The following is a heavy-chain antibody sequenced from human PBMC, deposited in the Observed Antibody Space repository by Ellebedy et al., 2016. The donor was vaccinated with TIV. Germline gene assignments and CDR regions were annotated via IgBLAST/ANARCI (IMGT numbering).Heavy chain of an antibody. V-gene: IGHV3-74*01. Sequence: PGGSLRLSCAASGFTFSNYWMHWVRQAPGKGLVWVSRINSDGSDTTYADSVKGRFTISRDNAKNAVDLQMSSLRAEDTAVYYCARDESGYRANYWGQGTLVSVSS. D-gene: IGHD5-12*01. J-gene: IGHJ4*02. CDR2: INSDGSDT. CDR1: GFTFSNYW. CDR3: ARDESGYRANY.